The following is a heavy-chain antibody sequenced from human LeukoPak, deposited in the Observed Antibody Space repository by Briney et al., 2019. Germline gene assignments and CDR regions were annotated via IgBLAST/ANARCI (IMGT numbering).Heavy chain of an antibody. Sequence: PGGSLRLSCSASGFTFSSYSMNWVRQAPGKGLEWVSSISSSSSYIYYADSVKGRFTISRDNAKNSLYPQMNSLRAEDTAVYYCARELASGYSSGWYDPDAFDIWGQGTMVTVSS. CDR2: ISSSSSYI. CDR3: ARELASGYSSGWYDPDAFDI. V-gene: IGHV3-21*01. CDR1: GFTFSSYS. J-gene: IGHJ3*02. D-gene: IGHD6-19*01.